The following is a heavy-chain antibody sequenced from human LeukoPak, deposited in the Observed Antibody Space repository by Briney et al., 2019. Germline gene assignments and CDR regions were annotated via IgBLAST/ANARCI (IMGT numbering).Heavy chain of an antibody. Sequence: PSETLPLTCTGSGVSISSYYWSWLRQPPGKGLEWIGYIYYSGSTNYNPSLKSRVTISVDTSKNQFSLKLSSVTAADTAVYYCARQGFRVRSPRGGYFDYWGQGTLVTVSS. V-gene: IGHV4-59*08. CDR1: GVSISSYY. CDR2: IYYSGST. J-gene: IGHJ4*02. D-gene: IGHD3-10*01. CDR3: ARQGFRVRSPRGGYFDY.